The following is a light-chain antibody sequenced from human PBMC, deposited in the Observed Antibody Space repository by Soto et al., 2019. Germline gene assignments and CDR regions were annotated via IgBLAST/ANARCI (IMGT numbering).Light chain of an antibody. J-gene: IGKJ1*01. CDR2: DAS. CDR3: QQYNTYSRAT. V-gene: IGKV1-5*01. Sequence: DIQMTQSPSTLTASVGDRVTITCRASQSIGSWLAWYQQQPGKAPKLLIYDASSLESGVPPRFSGSGYGADFSLTISSLQPDDFATYYCQQYNTYSRATFGQGTKVDIK. CDR1: QSIGSW.